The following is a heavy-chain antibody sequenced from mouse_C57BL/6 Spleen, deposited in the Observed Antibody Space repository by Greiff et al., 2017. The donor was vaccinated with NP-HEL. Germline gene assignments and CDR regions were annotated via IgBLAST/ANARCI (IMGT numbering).Heavy chain of an antibody. D-gene: IGHD1-1*01. J-gene: IGHJ4*01. CDR3: ARCDYGSSYAMDY. V-gene: IGHV1-22*01. CDR2: INPNNGGT. Sequence: EVQLQQSGPELVKPGASVKMSCKASGYTFTDYNMNWVKQSHGTSLEWIGHINPNNGGTSYNQKFKGKATLTVNKSSSTAYMERRSLTSEDSAVYSCARCDYGSSYAMDYWGQGTSVTVSS. CDR1: GYTFTDYN.